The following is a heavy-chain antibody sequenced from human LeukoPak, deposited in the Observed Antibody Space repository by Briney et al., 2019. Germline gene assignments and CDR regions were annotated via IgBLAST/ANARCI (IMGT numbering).Heavy chain of an antibody. CDR2: ISGDGSVT. D-gene: IGHD3-3*01. J-gene: IGHJ6*03. CDR3: ASQPTYYDFSAYYYYMDV. V-gene: IGHV3-74*01. Sequence: GGSLRLPCTGSGFTLRNYRMHWVRQVSGKRLVWVSRISGDGSVTNYADSVQGRFTISRDNAENSLYLQMNSLRAEDTAVYYCASQPTYYDFSAYYYYMDVWGKGTTVTVSS. CDR1: GFTLRNYR.